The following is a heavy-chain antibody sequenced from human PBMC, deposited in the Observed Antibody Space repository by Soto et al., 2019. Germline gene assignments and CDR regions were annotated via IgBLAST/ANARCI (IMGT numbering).Heavy chain of an antibody. J-gene: IGHJ6*02. V-gene: IGHV3-23*01. CDR2: ISGSGGRT. D-gene: IGHD2-2*01. CDR1: GFTFSSYA. CDR3: ATRGYCISTGCLADYYGMDV. Sequence: PGGSLRLSCAASGFTFSSYAMSWVRQAPGKGPEWVSGISGSGGRTDYADSVKGRFTISRDNSKNTLYLQMNSLRAEDTAVYYCATRGYCISTGCLADYYGMDVWGQGTTVTVAS.